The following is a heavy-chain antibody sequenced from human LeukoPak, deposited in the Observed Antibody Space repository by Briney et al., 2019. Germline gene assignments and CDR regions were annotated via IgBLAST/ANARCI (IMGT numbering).Heavy chain of an antibody. CDR2: IYHSGST. CDR1: GGSISSSNW. D-gene: IGHD3-22*01. Sequence: SETLSLTCAVSGGSISSSNWWSWVRQPPGKGLEWIGEIYHSGSTNYNPSLKSRVTISVDKSKNQFSLKLSSVTAADTAVYYCATRGYYDSSGYLIKWGQGTLVTVSS. CDR3: ATRGYYDSSGYLIK. V-gene: IGHV4-4*02. J-gene: IGHJ4*02.